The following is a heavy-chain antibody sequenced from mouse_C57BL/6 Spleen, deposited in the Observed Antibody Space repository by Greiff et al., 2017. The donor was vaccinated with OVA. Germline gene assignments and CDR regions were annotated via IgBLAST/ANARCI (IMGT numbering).Heavy chain of an antibody. CDR3: ARDQGNYPYFYAMDY. V-gene: IGHV1-80*01. J-gene: IGHJ4*01. D-gene: IGHD2-1*01. Sequence: QVQLKQSGAELVKPGASVKISCKASGYAFSSYWMNWVKQRPGKGLEWIGQIYPGDGDTNYNGKFKGKATLTADKSSSTAYMQLSSLTSEDSAVYFCARDQGNYPYFYAMDYWGQGTSVTVSS. CDR2: IYPGDGDT. CDR1: GYAFSSYW.